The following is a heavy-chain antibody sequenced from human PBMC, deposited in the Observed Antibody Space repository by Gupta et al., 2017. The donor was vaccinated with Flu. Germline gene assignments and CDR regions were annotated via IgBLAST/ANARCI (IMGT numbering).Heavy chain of an antibody. CDR3: AHSESPGATIDYYFDY. V-gene: IGHV2-5*01. CDR1: GFSLSTSGVG. D-gene: IGHD1-26*01. Sequence: QITLKESGPTLVKPTQTLTLTCTFSGFSLSTSGVGVGWIRQPSGKALEWLALIYWNDDKRYSPSLKSRLTITKDTSKNQVVLTMTNMDPVDTATYYCAHSESPGATIDYYFDYWGQGTLVTVSS. CDR2: IYWNDDK. J-gene: IGHJ4*02.